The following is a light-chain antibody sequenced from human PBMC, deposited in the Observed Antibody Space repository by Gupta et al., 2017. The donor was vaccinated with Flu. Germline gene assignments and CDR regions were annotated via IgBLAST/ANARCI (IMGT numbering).Light chain of an antibody. CDR2: EVS. CDR3: GSYGVVGV. CDR1: NSDIGAYNY. V-gene: IGLV2-14*01. Sequence: QSALTQPASVSGSPGQSIAISCTGTNSDIGAYNYVSWYQQHPGKAPKLMIHEVSKRPAGVSTRFSGSKSGNTASLTISGIQAEDEGDYYCGSYGVVGVFGGGTKVTVL. J-gene: IGLJ2*01.